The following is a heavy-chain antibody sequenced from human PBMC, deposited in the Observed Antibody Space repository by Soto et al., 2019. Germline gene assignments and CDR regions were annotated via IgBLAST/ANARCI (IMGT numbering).Heavy chain of an antibody. CDR3: ATSYRGRVNTFDY. Sequence: SETLSLTCTVSGGSISSYYWSWIRQPPGKGLEWIGYIYYSGSTNYNPSLKSRVTISVDTSKNQFSLKLSSVTAADTAVYYCATSYRGRVNTFDYWGQGTLVTVSS. J-gene: IGHJ4*02. CDR1: GGSISSYY. V-gene: IGHV4-59*08. D-gene: IGHD5-12*01. CDR2: IYYSGST.